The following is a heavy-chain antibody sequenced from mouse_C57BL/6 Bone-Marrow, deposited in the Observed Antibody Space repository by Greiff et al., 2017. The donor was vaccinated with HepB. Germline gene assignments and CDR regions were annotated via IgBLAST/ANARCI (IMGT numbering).Heavy chain of an antibody. D-gene: IGHD1-1*01. V-gene: IGHV5-15*04. CDR1: GFTFSDYG. J-gene: IGHJ1*03. CDR2: ISNLAYSI. CDR3: ARRGATVVAGGYFDV. Sequence: EVKLVESGGGLVQPGGSLKLSCAASGFTFSDYGMAWVRQAPRKGPEWVAFISNLAYSIYYADTVTGRFTISRENAKNTLYLEMSSLRSEDTAMYYCARRGATVVAGGYFDVWGTGTTVTVSS.